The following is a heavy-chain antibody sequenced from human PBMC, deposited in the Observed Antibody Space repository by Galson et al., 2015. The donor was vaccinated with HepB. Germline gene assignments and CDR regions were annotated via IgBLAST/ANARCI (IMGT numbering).Heavy chain of an antibody. D-gene: IGHD3-3*01. CDR1: GGSISSGSYY. CDR2: MYHSGST. V-gene: IGHV4-39*01. J-gene: IGHJ5*02. CDR3: ARNDFWSGYYWLDP. Sequence: SETLSLTCTVSGGSISSGSYYWGWIRQPPGKGLGWIGSMYHSGSTYFNPSLKSRVTISADTSKNQISLNVRSVTAADTAAYYCARNDFWSGYYWLDPWGQGTLVIVSS.